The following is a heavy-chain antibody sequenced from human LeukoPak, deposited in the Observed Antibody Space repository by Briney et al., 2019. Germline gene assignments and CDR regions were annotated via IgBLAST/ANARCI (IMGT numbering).Heavy chain of an antibody. CDR3: ARVEQLIAVAAHFDD. J-gene: IGHJ4*02. Sequence: GASVKVSCKASGYTFTGYYMHWVRQPPGQGLEGMGWINPNSGGTNYAQKFQDRVTMNRDTSISTAYMELSRLRSDDTDVYDCARVEQLIAVAAHFDDWGQGTLVTVSS. CDR2: INPNSGGT. D-gene: IGHD6-19*01. CDR1: GYTFTGYY. V-gene: IGHV1-2*02.